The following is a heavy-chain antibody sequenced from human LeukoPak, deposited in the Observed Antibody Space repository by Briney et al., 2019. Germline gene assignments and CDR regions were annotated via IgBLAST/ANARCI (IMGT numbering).Heavy chain of an antibody. CDR3: ARHWGKRYYGSGSYTRYSQYYFDY. CDR1: GGTFSSYA. D-gene: IGHD3-10*01. V-gene: IGHV1-69*13. CDR2: IIPIFGTA. J-gene: IGHJ4*02. Sequence: ASVKVSCKASGGTFSSYAISWVRQAPGQGLEWMGGIIPIFGTANYAQKFQGRVTITADESTSTAYMELSSLRSEDTAVYYCARHWGKRYYGSGSYTRYSQYYFDYWGQGTLVTVSS.